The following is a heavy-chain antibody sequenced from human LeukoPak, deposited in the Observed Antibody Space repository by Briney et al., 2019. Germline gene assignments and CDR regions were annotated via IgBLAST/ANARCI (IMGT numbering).Heavy chain of an antibody. Sequence: GGSLRLSCAASGFTVSSNYMSWVRQAPGKGLEWVSVICSGGSTYYADSVKGRFTISRDNSKNTLYLQMNSLRAEDTAVYYCARVPGYGYSENDYWGQGTLVTVSS. V-gene: IGHV3-53*01. D-gene: IGHD5-18*01. CDR2: ICSGGST. CDR1: GFTVSSNY. CDR3: ARVPGYGYSENDY. J-gene: IGHJ4*02.